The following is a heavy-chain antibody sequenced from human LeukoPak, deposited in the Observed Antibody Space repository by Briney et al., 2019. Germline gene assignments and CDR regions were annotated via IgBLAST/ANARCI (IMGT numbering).Heavy chain of an antibody. V-gene: IGHV1-18*01. D-gene: IGHD4-17*01. CDR2: ISAYNGNT. CDR1: GYTFTSYG. Sequence: ASVKVSCKASGYTFTSYGISWVRQAPGQGLKWMGWISAYNGNTNYAQKLQGRVTMTTDTSTSTAYMELRSLRSDDTAVYYRARDSNDYANNWFDPWGQGTLVTVSS. J-gene: IGHJ5*02. CDR3: ARDSNDYANNWFDP.